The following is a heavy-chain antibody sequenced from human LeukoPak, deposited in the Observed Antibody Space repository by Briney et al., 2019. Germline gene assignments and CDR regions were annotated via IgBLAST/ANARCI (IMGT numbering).Heavy chain of an antibody. V-gene: IGHV3-11*01. CDR3: ARVRRIAATPSPYFDY. J-gene: IGHJ4*02. Sequence: PGGSLRLSCAASGFTFSDYYMSWIRQAPGKGLEWVSYISSSGSSMYYADSVKGRFTISRDNAKNSLYLQMNSLRAEDTAVYYCARVRRIAATPSPYFDYWGQGTLVTVSS. CDR1: GFTFSDYY. CDR2: ISSSGSSM. D-gene: IGHD6-6*01.